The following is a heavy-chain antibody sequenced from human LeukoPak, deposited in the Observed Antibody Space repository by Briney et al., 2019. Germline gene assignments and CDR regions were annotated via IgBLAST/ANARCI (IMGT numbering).Heavy chain of an antibody. CDR2: VFYSGTT. J-gene: IGHJ3*02. V-gene: IGHV4-59*01. Sequence: SETLSLTCSVSGGSMSPYYWSWIRQPPGKGLEWIGNVFYSGTTKYNPSLESRVTISLDTSKSQFSLNLSSMATADTAIYYCARDQRMAGSPDAFDIWGQGTLVNVSS. D-gene: IGHD6-19*01. CDR3: ARDQRMAGSPDAFDI. CDR1: GGSMSPYY.